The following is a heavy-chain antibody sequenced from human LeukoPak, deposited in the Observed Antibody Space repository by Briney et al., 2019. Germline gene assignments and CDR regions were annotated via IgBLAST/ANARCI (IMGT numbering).Heavy chain of an antibody. D-gene: IGHD4-17*01. V-gene: IGHV4-59*01. CDR1: GGSISSYY. CDR2: ISYSGST. J-gene: IGHJ4*02. CDR3: AREGRQDYVYFDC. Sequence: SETLSLTCTVSGGSISSYYWSWIRQPPGKGLEWIGYISYSGSTNYNPSLKSRVAITLDTSKKQFSLKLSSVTAADTAVYYCAREGRQDYVYFDCWGQGTLVTVSS.